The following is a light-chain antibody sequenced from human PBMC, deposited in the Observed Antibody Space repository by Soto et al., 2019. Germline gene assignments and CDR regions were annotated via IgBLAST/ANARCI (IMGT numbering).Light chain of an antibody. Sequence: EIVLTHSPATLSLSPGERATLSCRASQSVSSYLAWYQQKPGQAPRLLIYGASNRATGIPARFSGSGSGTDFTLTISSLEPEDFAVYYCQQYGGSPRITFGQGTRLEIK. J-gene: IGKJ5*01. CDR2: GAS. V-gene: IGKV3-11*01. CDR3: QQYGGSPRIT. CDR1: QSVSSY.